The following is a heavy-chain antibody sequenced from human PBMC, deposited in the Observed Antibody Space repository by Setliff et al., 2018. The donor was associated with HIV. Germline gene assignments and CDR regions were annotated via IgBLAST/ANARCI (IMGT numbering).Heavy chain of an antibody. J-gene: IGHJ4*02. V-gene: IGHV4-39*07. CDR3: ARVPGRDYYDTSGDFDY. D-gene: IGHD3-22*01. Sequence: KSSETLSLTCTVSGGSISSSHDFWNWIRQPPGKGLEWIGAISYGGITYYNPSLTSRVTISVDTSKNQFSLKVTSVTAADTAVYYCARVPGRDYYDTSGDFDYWGRGTLVTVAS. CDR2: ISYGGIT. CDR1: GGSISSSHDF.